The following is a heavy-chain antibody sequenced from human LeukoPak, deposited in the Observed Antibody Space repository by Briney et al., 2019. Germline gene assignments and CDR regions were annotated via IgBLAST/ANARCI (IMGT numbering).Heavy chain of an antibody. D-gene: IGHD3-22*01. Sequence: SETLSLTCTVSGGSISSYYWSWVRQPPGKGLEWIGYIYYSESTNCNPSLKSRVTISVDTSKNQFSLKLSSVTAADTAVYYCARSGDNSGYGYYYYGMDVWGQGTTVTVSS. CDR1: GGSISSYY. J-gene: IGHJ6*02. CDR3: ARSGDNSGYGYYYYGMDV. V-gene: IGHV4-59*01. CDR2: IYYSEST.